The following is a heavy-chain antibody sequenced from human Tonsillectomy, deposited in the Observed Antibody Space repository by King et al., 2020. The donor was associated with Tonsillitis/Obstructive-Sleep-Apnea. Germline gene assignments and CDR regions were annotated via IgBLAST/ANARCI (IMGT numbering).Heavy chain of an antibody. D-gene: IGHD2-2*01. CDR3: ARARRYCSGTNCYRDFDY. V-gene: IGHV1-69*12. CDR1: GGTFSSYA. Sequence: QLVQSGAGVKKPGSSVKGSFKASGGTFSSYAISWVRQAPGQGLEWMGGIIPIFGTSNYAQKFQGRVTITADESTSTAYMELSSLRSEDTAVYYCARARRYCSGTNCYRDFDYWGQGTLVTVSS. CDR2: IIPIFGTS. J-gene: IGHJ4*02.